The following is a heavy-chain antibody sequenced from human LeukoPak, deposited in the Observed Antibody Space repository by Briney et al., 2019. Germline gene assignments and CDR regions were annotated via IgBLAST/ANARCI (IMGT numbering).Heavy chain of an antibody. J-gene: IGHJ4*02. CDR3: ARHWSSSWGDVYYFDY. CDR2: IYCSRST. V-gene: IGHV4-59*08. CDR1: GGSISTYY. Sequence: SETLSLTCTVSGGSISTYYWSWIRQPPGKGLEWITYIYCSRSTNYNPSLKSRVIISVDTSKTQFSLKLSSVTAADTAVYYCARHWSSSWGDVYYFDYWGQGTLVTVSS. D-gene: IGHD6-13*01.